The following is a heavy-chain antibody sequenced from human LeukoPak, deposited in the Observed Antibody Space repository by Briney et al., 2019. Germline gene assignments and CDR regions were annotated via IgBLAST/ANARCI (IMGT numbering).Heavy chain of an antibody. D-gene: IGHD3-10*01. CDR1: GGSISTYY. V-gene: IGHV4-59*01. CDR3: ARDSITMVRGVQTFYYYYGMDV. CDR2: TYYSGST. Sequence: SETLSLTCTVSGGSISTYYWSWIRQPPGKGLEWIGYTYYSGSTNYNPSLKSRVTISVDTSKNQFSLKLSSVTAADTAVYYCARDSITMVRGVQTFYYYYGMDVWGKGTTVTVSS. J-gene: IGHJ6*04.